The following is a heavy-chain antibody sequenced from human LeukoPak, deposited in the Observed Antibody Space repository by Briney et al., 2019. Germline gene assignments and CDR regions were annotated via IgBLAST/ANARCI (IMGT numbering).Heavy chain of an antibody. CDR3: AKRYFGNYYFDF. Sequence: GGSLRLSCAASGFTFSSYGMHWVRQAPGKGLEWVAFIRYDGSNKYYADSVKGRFTISRDNSKNTLYLQMKSLTAEDTAIYYCAKRYFGNYYFDFWGQGTLVTVSS. D-gene: IGHD3-9*01. CDR2: IRYDGSNK. J-gene: IGHJ4*02. V-gene: IGHV3-30*02. CDR1: GFTFSSYG.